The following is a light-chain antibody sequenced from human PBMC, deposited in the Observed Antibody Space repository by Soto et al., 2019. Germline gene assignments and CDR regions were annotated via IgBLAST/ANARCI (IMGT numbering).Light chain of an antibody. V-gene: IGLV3-1*01. Sequence: SYELTQPPSVSVSPGQTASITCSGDKLGDKYACWYQQKPGQSPVLVIYQDSKRPSGIPERFSGSNSGNTATLTISGTQAIDEADYYCQAWDSSTASFGTGTKVTVL. J-gene: IGLJ1*01. CDR1: KLGDKY. CDR3: QAWDSSTAS. CDR2: QDS.